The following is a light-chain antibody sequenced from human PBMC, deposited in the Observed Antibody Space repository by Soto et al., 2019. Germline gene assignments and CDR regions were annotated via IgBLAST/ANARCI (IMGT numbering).Light chain of an antibody. CDR2: DAS. Sequence: EIVLTQSPATLSLSPGEGATLSCRASQSVSSSLAWYQQKPGQAPRLLIYDASNRATVIPARFSGSGSGTDFTLTISSLEPEDFAVYYCQQRSSWPYTFGQGTRLEIK. CDR3: QQRSSWPYT. CDR1: QSVSSS. V-gene: IGKV3-11*01. J-gene: IGKJ2*01.